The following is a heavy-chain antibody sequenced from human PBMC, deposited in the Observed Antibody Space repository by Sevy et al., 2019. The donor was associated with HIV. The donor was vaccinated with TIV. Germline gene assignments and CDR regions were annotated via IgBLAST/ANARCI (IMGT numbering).Heavy chain of an antibody. CDR1: GFTFSNYG. D-gene: IGHD4-17*01. V-gene: IGHV3-30*02. CDR3: SSRDYGDSIDY. J-gene: IGHJ4*02. Sequence: GGCLRLSCVASGFTFSNYGMHWVRQAPGKGPEWVAFIHSDGTNQYYRDSVKGRFTISRVNAKKTLYLQMNSLRPEDTAMHFCSSRDYGDSIDYWGQGTPVTVSS. CDR2: IHSDGTNQ.